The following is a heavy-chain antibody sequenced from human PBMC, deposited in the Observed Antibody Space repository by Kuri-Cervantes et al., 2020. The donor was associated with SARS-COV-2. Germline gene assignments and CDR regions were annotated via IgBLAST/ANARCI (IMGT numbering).Heavy chain of an antibody. CDR2: ISFDGDKT. CDR3: ARDRDVGTRRRFSGWTYYYYGMDV. Sequence: GGSLRLSCKASGFRFGIHAMHWVRQAPGKGLEWLSFISFDGDKTYYADSVRGRFTISRDNSENTVSLQMNSLRPEDTAAYYCARDRDVGTRRRFSGWTYYYYGMDVWGQGTTVTVSS. J-gene: IGHJ6*02. CDR1: GFRFGIHA. V-gene: IGHV3-30-3*01. D-gene: IGHD6-19*01.